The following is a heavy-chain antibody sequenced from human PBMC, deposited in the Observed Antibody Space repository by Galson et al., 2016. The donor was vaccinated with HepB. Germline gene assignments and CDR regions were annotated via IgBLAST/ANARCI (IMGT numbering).Heavy chain of an antibody. CDR3: ARHLNWNYEFY. V-gene: IGHV4-59*08. CDR2: MYYSGTT. D-gene: IGHD1-7*01. CDR1: GVSIRSYY. Sequence: SETLSLTCTVSGVSIRSYYWSWIRQPPGKGLEWIGYMYYSGTTDYNPSLSSRVTMSVDTSKNQFSLRLRSVTAADTAVYYCARHLNWNYEFYWGQGALVTVSS. J-gene: IGHJ4*02.